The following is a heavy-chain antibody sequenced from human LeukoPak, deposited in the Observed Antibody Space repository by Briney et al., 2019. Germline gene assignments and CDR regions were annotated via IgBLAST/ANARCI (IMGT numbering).Heavy chain of an antibody. V-gene: IGHV1-8*01. CDR2: MNPNSGNT. Sequence: GASVKVSCKASGYTFASYDINWVRQATGQGLEWMGWMNPNSGNTGYAQKFQGRVTMTRNTSISTAYMELSSLRSEDTAVYYCARARSRLVRDLLYWGQGTLVTVSS. J-gene: IGHJ4*02. D-gene: IGHD6-19*01. CDR3: ARARSRLVRDLLY. CDR1: GYTFASYD.